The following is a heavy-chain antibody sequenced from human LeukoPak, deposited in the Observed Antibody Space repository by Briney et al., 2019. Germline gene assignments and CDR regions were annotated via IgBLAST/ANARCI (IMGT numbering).Heavy chain of an antibody. D-gene: IGHD3-22*01. CDR2: MYYNRST. Sequence: SETLSLTCTVSGGSISSYYWSWIRQPPGKGLEWIGYMYYNRSTNYNPSLKSRVTISVDTSKNQFSLKLSSVTAADTAVYYCARGGGYFLIDAFDIWGLGTMVTVSS. V-gene: IGHV4-59*01. J-gene: IGHJ3*02. CDR1: GGSISSYY. CDR3: ARGGGYFLIDAFDI.